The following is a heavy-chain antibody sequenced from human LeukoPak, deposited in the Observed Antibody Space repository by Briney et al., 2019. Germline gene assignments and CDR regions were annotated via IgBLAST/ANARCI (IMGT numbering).Heavy chain of an antibody. CDR3: ARVEELWFGVS. D-gene: IGHD3-10*01. CDR2: IHSGST. J-gene: IGHJ5*02. CDR1: GGSISSYY. Sequence: SETLSLTCTVSGGSISSYYWSWIRQPPGKGLEWIGYIHSGSTNYNPSLKSRVTISVDTSKNQFSLKLSSVTAADTAVYYCARVEELWFGVSWGQGTLVTVSS. V-gene: IGHV4-59*01.